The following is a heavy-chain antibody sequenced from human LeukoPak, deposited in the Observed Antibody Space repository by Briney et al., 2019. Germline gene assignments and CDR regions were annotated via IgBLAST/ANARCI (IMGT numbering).Heavy chain of an antibody. CDR3: ARDGYYYDSSGYAPRGMDV. D-gene: IGHD3-22*01. Sequence: PSETLSLTCTVSGGSISSGSYDWRWIRQPAGKGLEWIGRIYSSGSTNYNPSLKSRFTISVDTSKNQFSLKLSSVTAADTAVYYCARDGYYYDSSGYAPRGMDVWGKGTTVTVSS. V-gene: IGHV4-61*02. CDR1: GGSISSGSYD. CDR2: IYSSGST. J-gene: IGHJ6*03.